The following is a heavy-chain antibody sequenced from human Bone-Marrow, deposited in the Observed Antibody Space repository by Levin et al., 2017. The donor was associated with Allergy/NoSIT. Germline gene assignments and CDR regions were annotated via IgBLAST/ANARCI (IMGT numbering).Heavy chain of an antibody. CDR2: IKEDGSEK. Sequence: GGSLRLSCAASGFTFSSYWMTWVRQAPGKGLEWVANIKEDGSEKYYVDSVKGRFTISRDNAKNSLYLQMNSLRVEDTAIYYCARDPVRGGELDYWGQGTLVTVSS. J-gene: IGHJ4*02. V-gene: IGHV3-7*04. CDR1: GFTFSSYW. D-gene: IGHD3-10*01. CDR3: ARDPVRGGELDY.